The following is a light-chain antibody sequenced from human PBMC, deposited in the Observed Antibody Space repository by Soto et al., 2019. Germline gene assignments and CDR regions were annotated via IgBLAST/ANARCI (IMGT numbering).Light chain of an antibody. CDR3: SSYTSSTTPVYA. CDR2: EVS. J-gene: IGLJ1*01. V-gene: IGLV2-14*01. CDR1: SSDVGGYKY. Sequence: QSVLTQPASVSGSPGQSITISCTGTSSDVGGYKYVSWYQQHPGKAPKLMIYEVSNRPSGVSNRFSGSESGNTASLTTSGLQAEDEADYYCSSYTSSTTPVYAFGTGTKSPS.